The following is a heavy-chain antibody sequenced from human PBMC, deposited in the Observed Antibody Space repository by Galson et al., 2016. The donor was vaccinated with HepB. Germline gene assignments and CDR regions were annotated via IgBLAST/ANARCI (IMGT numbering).Heavy chain of an antibody. CDR3: ARRTYYFDD. CDR2: IYYTGST. D-gene: IGHD3/OR15-3a*01. V-gene: IGHV4-39*01. CDR1: GGSITSPIYY. J-gene: IGHJ4*02. Sequence: ETLSLTCTVSGGSITSPIYYWGWIRQPPGKGLEWIATIYYTGSTHYNPSLNSRVTISIDTSKSQFSLNLGSVTAADTAVYYCARRTYYFDDWGQGTLVSVSS.